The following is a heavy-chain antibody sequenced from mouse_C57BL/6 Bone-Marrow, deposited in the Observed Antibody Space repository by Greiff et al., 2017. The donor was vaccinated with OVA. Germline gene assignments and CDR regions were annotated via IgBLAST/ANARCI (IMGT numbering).Heavy chain of an antibody. CDR1: GFTFSDYY. CDR3: ARHNYDYDWFAY. D-gene: IGHD2-4*01. CDR2: ISNGGGST. Sequence: DVMLVESGGGLVQPGGSLKLSCAASGFTFSDYYMYWVRQTPEKRLEWVAYISNGGGSTYYPDTVKGRFTISRDNAKNTLYLQMSRLKSEDTAMYYCARHNYDYDWFAYWGQGTLVTVSA. J-gene: IGHJ3*01. V-gene: IGHV5-12*01.